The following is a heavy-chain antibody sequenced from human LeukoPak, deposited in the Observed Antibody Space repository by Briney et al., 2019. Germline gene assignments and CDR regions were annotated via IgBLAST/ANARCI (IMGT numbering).Heavy chain of an antibody. CDR2: INHSGST. D-gene: IGHD3-22*01. J-gene: IGHJ4*02. CDR1: GGSFSGYY. CDR3: ARGGDSSGYYFAYYYFDY. V-gene: IGHV4-34*01. Sequence: SETLSLTCAVYGGSFSGYYWSWIRQPPGKGLEWIGEINHSGSTNYNPSLKSRVTISVDMSKNQFSLKLSSVTAADTAVYYCARGGDSSGYYFAYYYFDYWGQGTLVTVSS.